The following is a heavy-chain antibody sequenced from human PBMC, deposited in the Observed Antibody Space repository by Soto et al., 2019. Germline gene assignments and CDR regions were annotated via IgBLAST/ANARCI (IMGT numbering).Heavy chain of an antibody. D-gene: IGHD2-8*01. Sequence: GGSLRLSCAASGFTFTKYNMNLVRQAPGKGLEWVSFISSSSSDIYYADSVKGRFTISIDNAKNSLYLQMNSLRAEDTAIYYCARDNGRGSSTYYYFEYWGEGTPVTVSP. CDR3: ARDNGRGSSTYYYFEY. V-gene: IGHV3-21*01. J-gene: IGHJ4*02. CDR1: GFTFTKYN. CDR2: ISSSSSDI.